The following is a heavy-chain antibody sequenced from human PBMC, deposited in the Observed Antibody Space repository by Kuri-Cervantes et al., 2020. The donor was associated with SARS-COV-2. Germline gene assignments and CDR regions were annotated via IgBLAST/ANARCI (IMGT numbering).Heavy chain of an antibody. CDR2: IYSGGST. CDR3: ARVAKSGWNANNWFDP. J-gene: IGHJ5*02. V-gene: IGHV3-66*01. D-gene: IGHD1-1*01. CDR1: GVTVSSNY. Sequence: GSLRLSCAASGVTVSSNYMSWVRQAPGKGLEWVSVIYSGGSTYYADSVKGRFTISRDNSKNTLYLQMNSLRAEDTAVYYCARVAKSGWNANNWFDPGGQGTRVTVSS.